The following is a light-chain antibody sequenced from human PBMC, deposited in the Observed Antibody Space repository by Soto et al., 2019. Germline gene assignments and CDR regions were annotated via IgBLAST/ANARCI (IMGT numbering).Light chain of an antibody. Sequence: DIQMTQSPSSLSASVGDRVTITCRASQGIIYYLAWYQQKPGKAPKLLIYAASTLQSGVTSRVSGSGSGTDFTRTISGLEPEDVATYYCQKYNSAALSFGGGTKVEIK. J-gene: IGKJ4*01. V-gene: IGKV1-27*01. CDR2: AAS. CDR1: QGIIYY. CDR3: QKYNSAALS.